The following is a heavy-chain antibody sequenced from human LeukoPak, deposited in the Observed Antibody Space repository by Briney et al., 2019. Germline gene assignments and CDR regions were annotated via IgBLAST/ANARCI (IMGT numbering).Heavy chain of an antibody. V-gene: IGHV3-15*01. CDR2: LKSKTDGETT. J-gene: IGHJ4*02. D-gene: IGHD3-3*01. CDR1: GFTFSDAW. Sequence: SGGSLILSCVASGFTFSDAWMNWVRQAPGKGLEWVGLLKSKTDGETTDYAAPVKGRFTLSIDDSKNTLYLQMSSLKTEDTAVYYCTTDPLRPPVGGGDDNYTPDPFDYWGQGTLVTVSS. CDR3: TTDPLRPPVGGGDDNYTPDPFDY.